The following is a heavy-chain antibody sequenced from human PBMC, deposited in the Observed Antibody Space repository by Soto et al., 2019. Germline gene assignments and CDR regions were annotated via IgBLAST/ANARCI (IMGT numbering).Heavy chain of an antibody. V-gene: IGHV3-23*01. CDR1: GFTFSSYS. J-gene: IGHJ4*02. CDR3: AKESDYRWPTTIEY. Sequence: EVQLLESGGGLVQPGGSLRLSCAASGFTFSSYSMSWVRQAPGKGLEWVSAISGSGGRGSGGSTYYADSVKGRLTISRDDSKNTLFLQMNSLRAEDTAVYYCAKESDYRWPTTIEYWGQGTLVTVSS. CDR2: ISGSGGRGSGGST. D-gene: IGHD3-16*01.